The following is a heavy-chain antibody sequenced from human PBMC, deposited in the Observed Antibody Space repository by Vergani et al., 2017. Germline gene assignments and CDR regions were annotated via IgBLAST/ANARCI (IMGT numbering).Heavy chain of an antibody. J-gene: IGHJ4*02. CDR3: TKGSRGYTGYFFDY. D-gene: IGHD5-12*01. Sequence: VQLLESGGGLVQPGGSLRLSCEASGFSFPGYAMSWVRQAPGKGLEWVSSVSGSSATPYYADSVKGRFIISRDNSKNTLHLQMNSLRADDTAVYYCTKGSRGYTGYFFDYWVQGTLATVSS. CDR2: VSGSSATP. V-gene: IGHV3-23*01. CDR1: GFSFPGYA.